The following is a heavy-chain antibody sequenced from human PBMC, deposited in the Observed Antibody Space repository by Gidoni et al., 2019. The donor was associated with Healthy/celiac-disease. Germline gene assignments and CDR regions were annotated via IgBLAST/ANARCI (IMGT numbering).Heavy chain of an antibody. CDR1: GFPFSSYG. CDR3: ARDFHPSSWYFDL. CDR2: IWYDGSNK. V-gene: IGHV3-33*01. J-gene: IGHJ2*01. Sequence: QVQLVESGGGVVPPGRSLRLPCAASGFPFSSYGLHWVRQAPGKGLEWVAVIWYDGSNKDYADSVKGRFTISRDKSKNTLYLQMNSLRAEDTAVYYCARDFHPSSWYFDLWGRGTLVTVSS.